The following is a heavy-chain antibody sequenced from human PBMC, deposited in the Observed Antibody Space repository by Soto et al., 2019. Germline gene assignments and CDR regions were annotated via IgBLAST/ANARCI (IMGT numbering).Heavy chain of an antibody. J-gene: IGHJ2*01. CDR3: ARDLGNWAFFSDDYWYFDL. D-gene: IGHD7-27*01. V-gene: IGHV4-39*07. CDR1: GGSISSSSYY. Sequence: SETLSLTCTVSGGSISSSSYYWGWIRQPPGKGLEWIGSIYYSGSTYYNPSLKSRVTISVDTSKNQFSLKLSSVTAADTAVYYCARDLGNWAFFSDDYWYFDLWGRGTLVTVSS. CDR2: IYYSGST.